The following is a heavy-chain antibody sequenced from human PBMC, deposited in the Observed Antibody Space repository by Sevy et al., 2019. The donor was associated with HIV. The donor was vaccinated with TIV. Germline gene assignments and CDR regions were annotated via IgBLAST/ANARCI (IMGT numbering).Heavy chain of an antibody. V-gene: IGHV4-39*01. CDR2: IYYRGNT. CDR3: ARHRGPMIVVVITDNRFDP. J-gene: IGHJ5*02. D-gene: IGHD3-22*01. CDR1: GGSISSSSYY. Sequence: SETLSLTCTVSGGSISSSSYYWGWIRQPPGKGLEWIGTIYYRGNTYYSPSLQSRVTISVDTSKNQLSLKLSSVTAADTAVYYCARHRGPMIVVVITDNRFDPWGQGTLVTVSS.